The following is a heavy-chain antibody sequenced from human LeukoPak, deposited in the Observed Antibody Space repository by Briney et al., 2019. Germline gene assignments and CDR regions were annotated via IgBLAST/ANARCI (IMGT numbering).Heavy chain of an antibody. CDR3: AELGITMIGGV. CDR1: GLPFRSYG. V-gene: IGHV3-48*04. Sequence: GSLNLSCEASGLPFRSYGMSWARQAPGKGLEWVSYISSSGSTIYYADSVKGRFTISRDNAKNSLYLQMNSLRAEDTAVYYCAELGITMIGGVWGKGTTVTISS. CDR2: ISSSGSTI. D-gene: IGHD3-10*02. J-gene: IGHJ6*04.